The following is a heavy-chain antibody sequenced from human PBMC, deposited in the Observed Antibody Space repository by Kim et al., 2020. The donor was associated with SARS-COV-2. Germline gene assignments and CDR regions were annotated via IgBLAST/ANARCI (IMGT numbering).Heavy chain of an antibody. CDR2: ISSSSSYI. Sequence: GGSLRLSCAASGFTFSSYSMNWVRQAPGKGLEWVSSISSSSSYIYYADSVKGRFTISRDNAKNSLYLQMNSLRAEDTAVYYCARVVSSGSYSVYYYYYGMDVWGQGTTVTVSS. V-gene: IGHV3-21*01. CDR3: ARVVSSGSYSVYYYYYGMDV. D-gene: IGHD1-26*01. CDR1: GFTFSSYS. J-gene: IGHJ6*02.